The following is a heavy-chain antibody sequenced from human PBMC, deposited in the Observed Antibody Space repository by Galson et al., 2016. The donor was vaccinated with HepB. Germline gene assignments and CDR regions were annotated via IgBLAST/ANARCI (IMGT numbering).Heavy chain of an antibody. D-gene: IGHD2-8*02. Sequence: SLRLSCAASGFTFSSDYMGWVRQAPGKGLEWVSVVYTDDRTYYTDSVQGRFTISRDNSKRTLSLQMTSLRAEDTAVYYCTRGYSGCTAPRAWGQGTLVTVSS. CDR2: VYTDDRT. CDR3: TRGYSGCTAPRA. CDR1: GFTFSSDY. J-gene: IGHJ4*02. V-gene: IGHV3-66*01.